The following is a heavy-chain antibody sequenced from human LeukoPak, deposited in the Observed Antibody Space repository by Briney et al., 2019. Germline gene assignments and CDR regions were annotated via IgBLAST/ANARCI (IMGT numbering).Heavy chain of an antibody. CDR2: ISYDGNII. V-gene: IGHV3-30*04. CDR3: ARGIEVEAADIFDY. CDR1: GFPFNSYA. J-gene: IGHJ4*02. D-gene: IGHD6-25*01. Sequence: SGGSLRLSCAASGFPFNSYAMHWVRQAPGKGLEWMALISYDGNIIEYADSVKGRFTISRDNSRNTLYMEMNSPRPEDTAVYYCARGIEVEAADIFDYWGQGALVTVSS.